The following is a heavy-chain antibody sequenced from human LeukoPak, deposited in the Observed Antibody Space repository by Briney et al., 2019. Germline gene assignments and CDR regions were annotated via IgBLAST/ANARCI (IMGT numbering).Heavy chain of an antibody. CDR1: GFTFSNYW. CDR3: ARGRPHGNDY. CDR2: IASDGSST. V-gene: IGHV3-74*01. D-gene: IGHD4-23*01. Sequence: GGSLRLSCAASGFTFSNYWIHWVRQAPGKGLVWVSRIASDGSSTTYADSVKGRFSISRDNAKNTLYLQMNSLRVEDTAVYYCARGRPHGNDYWGQGTLVTVSS. J-gene: IGHJ4*02.